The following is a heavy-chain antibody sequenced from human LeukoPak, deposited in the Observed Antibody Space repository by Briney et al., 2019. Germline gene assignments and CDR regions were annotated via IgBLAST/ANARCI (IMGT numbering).Heavy chain of an antibody. J-gene: IGHJ5*02. V-gene: IGHV4-61*02. CDR3: ARVGSSGWYEGANWFDP. Sequence: PSQTLSLTCTVSGGSISSGSYYWSWIRQPAGKGLEWIGRIYTSGSTNYNPSLKSRVTISVDTSKNQFSLQLSSVTAADTAVYYCARVGSSGWYEGANWFDPWGQGTLVTVSS. CDR2: IYTSGST. CDR1: GGSISSGSYY. D-gene: IGHD6-19*01.